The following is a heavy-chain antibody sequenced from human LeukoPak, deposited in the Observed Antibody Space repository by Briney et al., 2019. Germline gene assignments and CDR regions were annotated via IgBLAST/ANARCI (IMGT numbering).Heavy chain of an antibody. D-gene: IGHD3-10*01. CDR3: AGAPPMVRGAFDP. Sequence: SETLSLTCTVSGGSISSYYWSWIRQPPGKGLEWIGYIYYSGSTNYNPSLKSRVTISVDTSKNQFSLKLSSVTAADTAVYYCAGAPPMVRGAFDPWGQGTLVTVSS. CDR1: GGSISSYY. V-gene: IGHV4-59*08. J-gene: IGHJ5*02. CDR2: IYYSGST.